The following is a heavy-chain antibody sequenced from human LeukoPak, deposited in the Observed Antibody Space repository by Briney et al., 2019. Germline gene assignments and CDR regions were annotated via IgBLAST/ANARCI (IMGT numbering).Heavy chain of an antibody. CDR3: ARGSGSYHTAYMN. CDR1: GYSFTTYW. J-gene: IGHJ4*02. CDR2: IYPGDSDT. Sequence: GESLKISCKASGYSFTTYWLGWVRQMPGKGLEWMGIIYPGDSDTRYSPSFQGQVTISADKSISTAYLQWSSLKASDTAVYYCARGSGSYHTAYMNWGQGTLVTVSP. V-gene: IGHV5-51*01. D-gene: IGHD1-26*01.